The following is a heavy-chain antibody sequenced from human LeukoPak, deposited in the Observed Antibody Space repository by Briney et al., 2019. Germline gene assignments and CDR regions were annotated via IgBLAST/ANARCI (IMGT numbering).Heavy chain of an antibody. CDR2: ISGSGDST. J-gene: IGHJ4*02. Sequence: GGSLRLSCAASGFIFSSFAMTWVRQAPGKGLEWVSSISGSGDSTYYADSVKGRFTISRDNSKKMLFLQMNSLRAEDTAVYNCAKDGWYSSSPYYFDYWGQGTLVTVSS. CDR3: AKDGWYSSSPYYFDY. CDR1: GFIFSSFA. D-gene: IGHD6-13*01. V-gene: IGHV3-23*01.